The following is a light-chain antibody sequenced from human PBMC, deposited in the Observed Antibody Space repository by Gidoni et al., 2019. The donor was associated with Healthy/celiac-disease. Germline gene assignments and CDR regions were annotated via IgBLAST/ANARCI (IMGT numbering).Light chain of an antibody. Sequence: SYELTQPPSVSVSPGQTARITCSGDALPKQYAYWYQQKPGQAPVLVIYKDSERPSGIPERFSCSSSGTTVTLTIRGVQAEDEADYYCQSADSSGTYVVFGGGTKLTVL. CDR3: QSADSSGTYVV. CDR2: KDS. V-gene: IGLV3-25*03. J-gene: IGLJ2*01. CDR1: ALPKQY.